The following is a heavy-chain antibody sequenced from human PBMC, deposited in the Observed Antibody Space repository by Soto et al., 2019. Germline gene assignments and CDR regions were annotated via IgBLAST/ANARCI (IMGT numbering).Heavy chain of an antibody. V-gene: IGHV3-7*05. Sequence: EVQLVESGGGLVQPGGVLRISCSGSWFTFSCYWMSWVRQAPGKGLEWVANIKQDGSEQFYVDSVKGRFTISRDNAKNSLYLQMNSLRAEDTAVYYCAREAVWGQGTTVTVSS. CDR3: AREAV. CDR2: IKQDGSEQ. CDR1: WFTFSCYW. J-gene: IGHJ6*02.